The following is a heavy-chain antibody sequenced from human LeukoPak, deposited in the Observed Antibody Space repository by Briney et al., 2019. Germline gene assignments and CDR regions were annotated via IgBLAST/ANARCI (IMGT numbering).Heavy chain of an antibody. V-gene: IGHV4-30-2*01. J-gene: IGHJ4*02. CDR1: GGSISSGGYS. CDR3: AGRYYYDSSGLNY. CDR2: IYHSGST. Sequence: PSETLSLTCAVSGGSISSGGYSWSWIRQPPRKGLEWIGYIYHSGSTYYNPSLKSRVTISVDRSKNQFSLKLSSVTAADTAVYYCAGRYYYDSSGLNYWGQGTLVTVSS. D-gene: IGHD3-22*01.